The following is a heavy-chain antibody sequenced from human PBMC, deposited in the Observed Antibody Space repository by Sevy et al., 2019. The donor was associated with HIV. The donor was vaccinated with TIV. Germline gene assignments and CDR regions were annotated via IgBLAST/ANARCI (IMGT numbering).Heavy chain of an antibody. CDR3: VAANTWEDY. Sequence: GESLKISCSASGFTFSSYWMHWVRQAPGKGLVWVSGVNSDGSSTNYADSVKGRFTISRDSAKSTLYLQMNSLRAEDTAVYFCVAANTWEDYWGQGTLVTVSS. CDR2: VNSDGSST. D-gene: IGHD1-26*01. V-gene: IGHV3-74*01. CDR1: GFTFSSYW. J-gene: IGHJ4*02.